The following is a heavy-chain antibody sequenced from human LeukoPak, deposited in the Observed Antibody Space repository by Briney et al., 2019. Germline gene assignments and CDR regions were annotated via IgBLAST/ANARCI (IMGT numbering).Heavy chain of an antibody. CDR2: IHSDGSTT. J-gene: IGHJ4*02. D-gene: IGHD6-19*01. CDR1: GITVSKYW. V-gene: IGHV3-74*01. CDR3: AKASRHSSGWYYFDY. Sequence: PGGSLRLSCAVSGITVSKYWMHWVRQVPGKGLVWVSRIHSDGSTTDYADSVKGRFTITRDSAKNTLYLEMNSLRAEDTAVYYCAKASRHSSGWYYFDYWGQGTLVTVSS.